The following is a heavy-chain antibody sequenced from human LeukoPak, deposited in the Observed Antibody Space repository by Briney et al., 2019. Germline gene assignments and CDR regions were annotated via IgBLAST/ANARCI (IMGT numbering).Heavy chain of an antibody. CDR2: INPNSGGT. Sequence: ASVKVSCKASGYTFTGYYMHWVRQAPGQGLEWMGWINPNSGGTNYAQKFQGRVTMTRDTSISTAYMELSRLRSDDTAVYYCARMGSSSWYGAFDYWGQGTLVTVSS. V-gene: IGHV1-2*02. CDR3: ARMGSSSWYGAFDY. CDR1: GYTFTGYY. D-gene: IGHD6-13*01. J-gene: IGHJ4*02.